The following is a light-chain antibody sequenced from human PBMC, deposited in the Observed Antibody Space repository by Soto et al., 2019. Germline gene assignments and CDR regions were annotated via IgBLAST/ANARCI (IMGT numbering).Light chain of an antibody. CDR2: DAS. V-gene: IGKV3-11*01. Sequence: EIVLSQSPAGLSLSPGERATLSCRASQSVSIYLAWYQQKPGQAPRLLIYDASNRATGIPARFSGSGSGTDFTLTISSLEPEDFAVYYCQQRSNWPPKITFGQGTRLEI. CDR3: QQRSNWPPKIT. J-gene: IGKJ5*01. CDR1: QSVSIY.